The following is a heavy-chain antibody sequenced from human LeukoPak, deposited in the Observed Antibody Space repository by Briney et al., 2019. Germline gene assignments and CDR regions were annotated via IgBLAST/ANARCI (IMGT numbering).Heavy chain of an antibody. CDR1: GFTFSIYS. J-gene: IGHJ4*02. CDR3: ARAGDFSFKD. D-gene: IGHD3-3*01. V-gene: IGHV3-48*01. CDR2: ISSSSSTI. Sequence: GGSLRLSCAASGFTFSIYSMSWVRQAPGKGLEWVSYISSSSSTISYADSVKGRFTISRDNAENSLYLQMNSLRAEDTAVYYCARAGDFSFKDRGQGTLGPVSS.